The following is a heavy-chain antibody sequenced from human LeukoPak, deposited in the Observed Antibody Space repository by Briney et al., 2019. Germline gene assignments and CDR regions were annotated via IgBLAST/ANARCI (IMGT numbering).Heavy chain of an antibody. V-gene: IGHV3-30*18. D-gene: IGHD6-13*01. CDR1: GFTFSSYG. J-gene: IGHJ6*03. CDR3: AKKFGYSSSWYVSYYMDV. Sequence: PGGSLRLSCAASGFTFSSYGMHWVRQAPGKGLEWVAVISYDGSNKYYADSVKGRFTISRDNSKNTLYLQMNSLRAEDTAVYYCAKKFGYSSSWYVSYYMDVWGKGTTVTISS. CDR2: ISYDGSNK.